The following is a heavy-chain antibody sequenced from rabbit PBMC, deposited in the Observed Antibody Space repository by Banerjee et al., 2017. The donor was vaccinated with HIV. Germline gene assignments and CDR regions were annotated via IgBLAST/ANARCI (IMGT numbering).Heavy chain of an antibody. J-gene: IGHJ5*01. CDR2: IDPVFGST. D-gene: IGHD1-1*01. CDR3: AILYASSSGYYDWLDL. Sequence: QLKESGGGLVQPGGSLKLSCKASGFDFSSYYMSWVRQAPGKGLEWIGYIDPVFGSTYYASWVNGRFTISSHNAQNTLYLQLNSLTAADTATYFCAILYASSSGYYDWLDLWGQGTLVTVS. V-gene: IGHV1S7*01. CDR1: GFDFSSYY.